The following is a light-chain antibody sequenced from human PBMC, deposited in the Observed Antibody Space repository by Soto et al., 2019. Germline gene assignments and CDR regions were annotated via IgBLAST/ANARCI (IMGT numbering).Light chain of an antibody. CDR3: QQYNTDSWT. Sequence: DIQMTQFPSTLSASVGDRVTITCRASQSISNRLAWFQQKSGEAPKILIHKVSSLESGVPPRFSGSGSGTEFTLTISNLQTYDFATYYCQQYNTDSWTFGQGTKVAIK. V-gene: IGKV1-5*03. CDR1: QSISNR. CDR2: KVS. J-gene: IGKJ1*01.